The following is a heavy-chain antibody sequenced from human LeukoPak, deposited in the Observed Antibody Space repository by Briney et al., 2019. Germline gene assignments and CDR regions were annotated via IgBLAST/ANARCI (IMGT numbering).Heavy chain of an antibody. CDR2: IYYSGST. CDR3: ARSWVQRSWFDP. Sequence: SETLSLTCTVSGGSISSYYWSWIRQPPGKGLEWIGYIYYSGSTNYNPSLKSRVTISVDTSKNQFSLKLSSVTAADTAVYYCARSWVQRSWFDPWGQGTLVTVSS. D-gene: IGHD1-1*01. CDR1: GGSISSYY. V-gene: IGHV4-59*01. J-gene: IGHJ5*02.